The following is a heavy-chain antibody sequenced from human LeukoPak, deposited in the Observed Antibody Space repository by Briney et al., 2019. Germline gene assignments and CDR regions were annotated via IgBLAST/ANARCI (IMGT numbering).Heavy chain of an antibody. CDR2: IYYSGST. D-gene: IGHD3-3*01. V-gene: IGHV4-30-4*08. CDR3: ASFDYDFWGY. Sequence: SETLSLTCTVSGGSISSGDYYWSWIRQPPGKGLEWIGYIYYSGSTYYNPSLKSRVTISVDTSKNQFSLKLSPATAADTAVYYCASFDYDFWGYWGQGTLVTVSS. J-gene: IGHJ4*02. CDR1: GGSISSGDYY.